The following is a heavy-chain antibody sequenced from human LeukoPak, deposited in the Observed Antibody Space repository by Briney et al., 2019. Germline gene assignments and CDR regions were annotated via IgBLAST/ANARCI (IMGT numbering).Heavy chain of an antibody. CDR3: VRGGYGETSVTW. J-gene: IGHJ4*02. V-gene: IGHV3-48*02. CDR2: STNSVTDI. D-gene: IGHD4-17*01. CDR1: GITLATSP. Sequence: GGSLRLSCVASGITLATSPMDWVRQAPGKGPEWVSFSTNSVTDISYADSVRGRFTISRDNAKNSLYLQMNDLRDEDTAVYYCVRGGYGETSVTWWGQGTLVTVSS.